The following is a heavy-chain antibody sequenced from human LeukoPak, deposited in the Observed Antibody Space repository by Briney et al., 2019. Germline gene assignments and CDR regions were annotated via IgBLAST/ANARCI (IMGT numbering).Heavy chain of an antibody. Sequence: GGSLNLSCETSGFTFRTYSMNWVRQAPGKGLEWFSSISSRSSHIYYADSLKGRFTISRDNAKNSLHLQMNSLRAEDTAVYYCARDPSGYDNGFFDSRGQGTLVAVSS. V-gene: IGHV3-21*01. CDR1: GFTFRTYS. D-gene: IGHD5-12*01. CDR3: ARDPSGYDNGFFDS. CDR2: ISSRSSHI. J-gene: IGHJ4*02.